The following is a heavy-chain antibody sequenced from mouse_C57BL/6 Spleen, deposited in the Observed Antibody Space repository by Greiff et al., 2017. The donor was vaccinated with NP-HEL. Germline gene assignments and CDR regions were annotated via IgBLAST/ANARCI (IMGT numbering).Heavy chain of an antibody. J-gene: IGHJ2*01. CDR2: INPNYGTT. Sequence: VHVKQSGPELVKPGASVKISCKASGYSFTDYNMNWVKQSNGKSLEWIGVINPNYGTTSYNQKFKGKATLTVDQSSSTAYMQLNSLTSEDSAVYYCARRHYYGSSYFDYWGQGTTLTVSS. V-gene: IGHV1-39*01. CDR3: ARRHYYGSSYFDY. CDR1: GYSFTDYN. D-gene: IGHD1-1*01.